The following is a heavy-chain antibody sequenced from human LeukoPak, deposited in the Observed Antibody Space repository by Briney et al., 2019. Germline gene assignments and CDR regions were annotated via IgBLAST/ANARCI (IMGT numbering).Heavy chain of an antibody. D-gene: IGHD5-18*01. V-gene: IGHV4-59*08. Sequence: PSETLSLTCTVSGGSISGHYCSWIRQPPGKGLEWIGYIYYSGSTNYNPSLKRRATISVDTSMDQYSLKLSSVTVADTAVYYCARLLADTSLTPYYYYIYVWGKGTTVTVSS. CDR1: GGSISGHY. CDR3: ARLLADTSLTPYYYYIYV. J-gene: IGHJ6*03. CDR2: IYYSGST.